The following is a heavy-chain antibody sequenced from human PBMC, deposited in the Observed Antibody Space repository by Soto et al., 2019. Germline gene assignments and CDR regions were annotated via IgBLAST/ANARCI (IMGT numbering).Heavy chain of an antibody. Sequence: QVQLVQSGAEVKKPGASVKVSCKASGYTFPGNYMHWVRQAPGQGLEWMALINPTSGGTNYAQKFQGRGTMTWDTSISTAYMELSRLRSDDTAIYYCARGYCSSSGCSHYFDYWGQGTLVTVSS. J-gene: IGHJ4*02. CDR3: ARGYCSSSGCSHYFDY. CDR1: GYTFPGNY. V-gene: IGHV1-2*02. D-gene: IGHD2-2*01. CDR2: INPTSGGT.